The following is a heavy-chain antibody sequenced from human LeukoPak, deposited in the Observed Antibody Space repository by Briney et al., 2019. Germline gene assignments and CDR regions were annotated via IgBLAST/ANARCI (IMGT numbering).Heavy chain of an antibody. CDR3: ARRRYYDGSGYLE. J-gene: IGHJ1*01. D-gene: IGHD3-22*01. Sequence: TSETLSLTCSVSGDSVSRSDSYWDWIRQPPGKELEWIGTIYYSGRTYYSPSLNSRVTMWVDPSNNPFSLNLSSVTAADTALYYCARRRYYDGSGYLEWGQGTLLSVSS. CDR2: IYYSGRT. V-gene: IGHV4-39*01. CDR1: GDSVSRSDSY.